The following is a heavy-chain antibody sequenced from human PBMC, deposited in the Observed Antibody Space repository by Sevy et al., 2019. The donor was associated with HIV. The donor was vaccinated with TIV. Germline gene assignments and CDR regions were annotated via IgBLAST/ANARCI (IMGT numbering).Heavy chain of an antibody. CDR2: TSYDGSNN. CDR1: GFTFSNYA. J-gene: IGHJ3*02. D-gene: IGHD1-1*01. Sequence: GGSLRLSCAASGFTFSNYAMHWVRQAPGKGLEWVAFTSYDGSNNYYAGSVKGRFTISRDNSETTLYLQMNSLRAEDTAVYYCARQQELELSDAFDIWGQGTMVTVSS. V-gene: IGHV3-30-3*01. CDR3: ARQQELELSDAFDI.